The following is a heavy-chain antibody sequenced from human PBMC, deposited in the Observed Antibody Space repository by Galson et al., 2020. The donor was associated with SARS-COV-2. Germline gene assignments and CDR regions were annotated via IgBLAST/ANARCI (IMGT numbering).Heavy chain of an antibody. J-gene: IGHJ6*02. V-gene: IGHV1-3*01. CDR3: ARSKTYCGGDCPSDYYYGMDV. D-gene: IGHD2-21*02. CDR1: GYTFTSYA. Sequence: ASVKVSCKASGYTFTSYAMHWVRQAPGQRLEWMGWINAGNGNTKYSQKFQGRVTITRDTSASTAYMELSSLRSEDTAVYYCARSKTYCGGDCPSDYYYGMDVWGQGTTVTVSS. CDR2: INAGNGNT.